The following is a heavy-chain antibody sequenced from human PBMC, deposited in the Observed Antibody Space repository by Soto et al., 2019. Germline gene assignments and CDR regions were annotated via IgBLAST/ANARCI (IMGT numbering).Heavy chain of an antibody. J-gene: IGHJ6*02. CDR1: GFTLSDYY. D-gene: IGHD1-7*01. CDR3: ARVWQRLDLQVARYHYHGMDV. CDR2: ISSGGSAR. Sequence: QGQLVESGGGLVNPGGSLTLSCAASGFTLSDYYMAWVRQAPGKGLEWVSYISSGGSARYYEDSVKGRFTISRDNARNSIYLQMHSLRVEDTAVYSCARVWQRLDLQVARYHYHGMDVWGQGTTVTVSS. V-gene: IGHV3-11*01.